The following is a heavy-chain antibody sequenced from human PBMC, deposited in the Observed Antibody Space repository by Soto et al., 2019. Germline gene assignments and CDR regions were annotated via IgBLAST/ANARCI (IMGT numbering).Heavy chain of an antibody. CDR2: IFYSGTT. V-gene: IGHV4-39*01. D-gene: IGHD3-3*01. J-gene: IGHJ4*01. Sequence: SETLSLTCTVSGGSISIGDYYWGWIRQSPGKGLEWIGSIFYSGTTYYTPSLKSRVTIFVDTSNNQFSLRLTSVTAADTAVYYCARHTSSGYYYQIEYWGHGTLVTVSS. CDR3: ARHTSSGYYYQIEY. CDR1: GGSISIGDYY.